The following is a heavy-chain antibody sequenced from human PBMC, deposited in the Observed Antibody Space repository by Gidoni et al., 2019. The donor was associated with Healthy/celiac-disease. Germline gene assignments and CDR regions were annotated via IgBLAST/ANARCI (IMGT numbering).Heavy chain of an antibody. Sequence: QVQLVESGGGVVQPGRSRRPACAAAGFNFSSYGMHWVRQAPGKGLVCVSVLWYDVRHQYYADSVKGRFTISSDNSNNTLYLQMTSLSAEDTAVYYCARDTAAAGTTLDYWGQGTLVTVSS. CDR2: LWYDVRHQ. CDR3: ARDTAAAGTTLDY. CDR1: GFNFSSYG. V-gene: IGHV3-33*01. J-gene: IGHJ4*02. D-gene: IGHD6-13*01.